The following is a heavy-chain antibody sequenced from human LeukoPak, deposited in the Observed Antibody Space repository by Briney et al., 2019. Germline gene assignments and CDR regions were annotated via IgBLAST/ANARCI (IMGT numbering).Heavy chain of an antibody. Sequence: GGSLRLSCTASGFTFSSYAMHWVRQAPGKGLEYVSAISSNGGSTYYANSVKGRFTISRDNSKNTLYLQMGSLRAEDMAVYYCASELAVAGLGAFDIWGQGTMVTVSS. V-gene: IGHV3-64*01. J-gene: IGHJ3*02. CDR2: ISSNGGST. CDR1: GFTFSSYA. CDR3: ASELAVAGLGAFDI. D-gene: IGHD6-19*01.